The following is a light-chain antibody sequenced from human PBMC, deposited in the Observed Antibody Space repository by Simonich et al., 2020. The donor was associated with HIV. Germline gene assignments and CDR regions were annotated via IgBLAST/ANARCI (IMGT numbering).Light chain of an antibody. CDR1: QGISNS. V-gene: IGKV1-NL1*01. CDR2: AAS. Sequence: DIQMTQSPSSLSASVGDRVTITCRASQGISNSLAWYQQKPGKAPKLLLYAASGLERGSPSRFSGSGSGTDFTLSISSLQPEDFATYYFQQFNSYPVTFGPGTKVDIK. CDR3: QQFNSYPVT. J-gene: IGKJ3*01.